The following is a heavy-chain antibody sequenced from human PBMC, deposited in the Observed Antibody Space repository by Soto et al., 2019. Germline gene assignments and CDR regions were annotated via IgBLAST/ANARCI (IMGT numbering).Heavy chain of an antibody. CDR2: IYHTGSA. Sequence: TLSLTCAVSGGSISSGGHSWICMRQRPGKGLELIGYIYHTGSAYYNPSLKTRVTISVDRSKNQFSLKLSSVTAADTAVYYCARSKEYSSSRYFDYWGQGTLVTVSS. D-gene: IGHD6-6*01. CDR1: GGSISSGGHS. J-gene: IGHJ4*02. V-gene: IGHV4-30-2*01. CDR3: ARSKEYSSSRYFDY.